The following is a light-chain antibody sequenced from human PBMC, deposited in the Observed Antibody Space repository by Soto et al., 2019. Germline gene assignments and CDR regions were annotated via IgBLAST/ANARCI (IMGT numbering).Light chain of an antibody. CDR1: SRDIGAYNS. V-gene: IGLV2-14*01. CDR2: QVS. CDR3: LSYPASSTFV. J-gene: IGLJ1*01. Sequence: SVLTQPASVSGSPGQSITISCTGTSRDIGAYNSVSWYQQHPGKAPKIIVFQVSFRPSAVSDRFSGSKSDNTASLTISGLQTEDEADYYCLSYPASSTFVFGTGTKVTVL.